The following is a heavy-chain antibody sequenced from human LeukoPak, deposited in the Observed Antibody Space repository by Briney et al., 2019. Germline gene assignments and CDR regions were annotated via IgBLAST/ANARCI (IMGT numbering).Heavy chain of an antibody. CDR1: GMTFSSYD. V-gene: IGHV3-33*01. J-gene: IGHJ6*04. D-gene: IGHD3-10*01. CDR3: ARDYGSGMDV. Sequence: GGSLTLSCAPFGMTFSSYDMHWVRQTPGKGLEWVAIIWYDGSDKYYADSVKGRFTISRDNYKNTLYLQMNSLRGEDTAVYYCARDYGSGMDVWGKGTMVTVSS. CDR2: IWYDGSDK.